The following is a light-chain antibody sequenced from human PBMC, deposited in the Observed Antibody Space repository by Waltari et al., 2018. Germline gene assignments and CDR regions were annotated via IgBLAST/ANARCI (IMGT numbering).Light chain of an antibody. J-gene: IGLJ1*01. CDR3: SSYTTTNTPHYV. CDR1: SSDIGGYHY. Sequence: QSALTQPASVSGSPGQSITLPCPGPSSDIGGYHYVSWYQQHPGNAPKLIIYDVYNRPSGVSSRFSGSKSGTTASLTISGLQAEDEADYYCSSYTTTNTPHYVFGSGTRVTVL. CDR2: DVY. V-gene: IGLV2-14*03.